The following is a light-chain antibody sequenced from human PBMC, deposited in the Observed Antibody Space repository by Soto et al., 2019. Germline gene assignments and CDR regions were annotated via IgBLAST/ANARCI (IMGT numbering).Light chain of an antibody. CDR2: DTF. CDR1: QSVSNY. J-gene: IGKJ3*01. Sequence: IVLTQSPATLSLSPGERATLFCTASQSVSNYLAWYQQKPGQAPRLLIYDTFNRARGTPARFSGSGSGTDFILTISSLEPEDFAVYYCQQRSDPFTFGPGTKVEIK. V-gene: IGKV3-11*01. CDR3: QQRSDPFT.